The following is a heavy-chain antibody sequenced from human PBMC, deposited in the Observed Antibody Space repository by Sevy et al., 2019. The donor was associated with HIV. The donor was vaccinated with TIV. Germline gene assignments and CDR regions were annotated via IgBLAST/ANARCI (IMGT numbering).Heavy chain of an antibody. J-gene: IGHJ3*02. CDR3: AAGEDILVVPAPSGVLGDFDFWGAVNHDAFDI. Sequence: ASVKVSCKASGFTFTSSAVQWVRQTRGQRLEWIGWIVVGSGNTNYAQKFQERVTITRDMSTSTAYMEVSRVRSEDTVVXYCAAGEDILVVPAPSGVLGDFDFWGAVNHDAFDIWGQGTMVTVSS. V-gene: IGHV1-58*01. CDR1: GFTFTSSA. D-gene: IGHD2-2*01. CDR2: IVVGSGNT.